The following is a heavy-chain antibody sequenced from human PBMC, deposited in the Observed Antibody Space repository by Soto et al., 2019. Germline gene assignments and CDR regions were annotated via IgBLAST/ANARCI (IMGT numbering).Heavy chain of an antibody. CDR3: ANTPLLYDSIS. D-gene: IGHD3-22*01. J-gene: IGHJ4*02. CDR2: ISGSGGST. Sequence: GGSLRLSCAASGFTFSSYAMSWVRQAPGKGLEWVSAISGSGGSTYYADSVKGRFTISRDNSKNTLYLQMNSLRAEDTAVYYCANTPLLYDSISWGQGTLVTVSS. V-gene: IGHV3-23*01. CDR1: GFTFSSYA.